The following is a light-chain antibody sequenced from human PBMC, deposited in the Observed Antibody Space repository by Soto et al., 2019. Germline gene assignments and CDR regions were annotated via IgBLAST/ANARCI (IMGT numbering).Light chain of an antibody. Sequence: DIEMTQSPSSLSASVGDRVTITCRASQSIVTYLNWYLQKPGKAPKLLIYAASNLQSGVPSRFSGSGSGTDFTLTISSLQPEDFASYYCQQYKAYSWTFGQGTKVDIK. CDR2: AAS. CDR3: QQYKAYSWT. CDR1: QSIVTY. J-gene: IGKJ1*01. V-gene: IGKV1-39*01.